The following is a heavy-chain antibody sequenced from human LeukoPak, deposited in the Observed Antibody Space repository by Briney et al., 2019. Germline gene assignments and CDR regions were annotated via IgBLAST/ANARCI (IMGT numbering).Heavy chain of an antibody. CDR3: ARAGPRSAYVDTAMLGYYYYYGMDV. Sequence: GRSLRLSCAASGFTFSSYAMHWVRQAPGKGLEWVAVISYDGSNKYYADSVKGRFTISRDNSKNTLYLQMNSLRAEDTAVYYCARAGPRSAYVDTAMLGYYYYYGMDVWGQGTTVTVSS. CDR2: ISYDGSNK. D-gene: IGHD5-18*01. V-gene: IGHV3-30-3*01. J-gene: IGHJ6*02. CDR1: GFTFSSYA.